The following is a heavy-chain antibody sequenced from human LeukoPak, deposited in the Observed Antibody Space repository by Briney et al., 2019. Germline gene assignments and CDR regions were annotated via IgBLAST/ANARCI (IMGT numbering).Heavy chain of an antibody. Sequence: SETLSLTCTVSGYLISSGYYWGWIRQPPGKGLEWIGSIYHSGSTYYNPSLKSRVTISVDTSKNQFSLKLSSVTAADTAVYYCASRQRGGEYLYYYYYYYMDVWGKGTTVTISS. CDR1: GYLISSGYY. D-gene: IGHD3-16*01. CDR2: IYHSGST. CDR3: ASRQRGGEYLYYYYYYYMDV. V-gene: IGHV4-38-2*02. J-gene: IGHJ6*03.